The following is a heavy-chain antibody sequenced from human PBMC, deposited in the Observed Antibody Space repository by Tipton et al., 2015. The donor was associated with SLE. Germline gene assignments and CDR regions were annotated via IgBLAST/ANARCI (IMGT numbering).Heavy chain of an antibody. Sequence: TLSLTCGVYSGSFSGYYWSWIRQPPGKGLEWIGEINHSGSTNYNPSLKSRVTISVDTSKNQFSLKLSSVTAADTAVYYCARRRFWYFDLWGRGTLVTVSS. V-gene: IGHV4-34*01. CDR1: SGSFSGYY. J-gene: IGHJ2*01. CDR2: INHSGST. CDR3: ARRRFWYFDL.